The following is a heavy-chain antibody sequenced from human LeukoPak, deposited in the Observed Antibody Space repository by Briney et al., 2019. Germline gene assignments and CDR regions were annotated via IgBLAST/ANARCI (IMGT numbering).Heavy chain of an antibody. J-gene: IGHJ5*02. CDR3: ARGDNNGDWFDP. D-gene: IGHD1-1*01. CDR2: IIPIFGTA. Sequence: SVKVSCKASGGTFSSYAISWVRQAPGQGLEWMGGIIPIFGTAKYAQNFQGRVSIAADRSTSTAYMELSSLRSEDTAVYYCARGDNNGDWFDPWGQGTLVTVSS. V-gene: IGHV1-69*06. CDR1: GGTFSSYA.